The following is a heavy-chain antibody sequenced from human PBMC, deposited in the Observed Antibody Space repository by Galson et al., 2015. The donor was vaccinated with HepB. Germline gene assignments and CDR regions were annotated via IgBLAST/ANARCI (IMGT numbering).Heavy chain of an antibody. D-gene: IGHD3-10*01. V-gene: IGHV6-1*01. CDR1: GDSVSSNSAA. J-gene: IGHJ6*02. Sequence: CAISGDSVSSNSAAWNWIRQSPSRGLEWLGRTYYRSKWYNDYAVSVKSRITINPDTSKNQFSLQLNSVTPEDTAVYYCASMVRGVKGPYYGMDVWGQGTTVTVSS. CDR3: ASMVRGVKGPYYGMDV. CDR2: TYYRSKWYN.